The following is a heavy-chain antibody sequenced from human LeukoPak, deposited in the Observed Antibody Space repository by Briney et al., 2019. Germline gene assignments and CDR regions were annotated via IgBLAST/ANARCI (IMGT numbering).Heavy chain of an antibody. CDR3: ARRGVTTIDY. V-gene: IGHV4-34*01. D-gene: IGHD3-10*01. Sequence: SETLSLTCAVYGGSFSGYYRNWIRQPPGKGLEWIGEINHSGSTNYNPSLKSRVTISVDTSKNQFSLKLSSVTAADTAVYYCARRGVTTIDYWGQGTLVTVSS. CDR2: INHSGST. CDR1: GGSFSGYY. J-gene: IGHJ4*02.